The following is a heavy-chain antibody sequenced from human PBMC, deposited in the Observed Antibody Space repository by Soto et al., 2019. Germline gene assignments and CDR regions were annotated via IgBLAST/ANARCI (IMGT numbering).Heavy chain of an antibody. CDR3: ANGNRGIPGTYAY. CDR1: GDSISSSGC. D-gene: IGHD1-7*01. Sequence: SETLSLGCAVSGDSISSSGCWTWVRQPPGKGLEWIGEILPNGGTNYNPSFKSRVTISVDKSKNNFSLRLNSVTAADTALYYCANGNRGIPGTYAYWGQGTLVTVSS. J-gene: IGHJ4*02. V-gene: IGHV4-4*02. CDR2: ILPNGGT.